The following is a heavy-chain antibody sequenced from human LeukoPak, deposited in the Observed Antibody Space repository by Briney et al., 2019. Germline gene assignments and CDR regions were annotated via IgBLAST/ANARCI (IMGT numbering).Heavy chain of an antibody. V-gene: IGHV4-59*01. CDR3: ARGGKIYNGDYVLPYYYSYMDV. Sequence: SETLSLTCTVSGGSISSYYWSWIRQPPGKGLEWIGYIYYSGSTNYNPSLKSRVTISVDTSKNQFSLKLSSVTAADTAVYYCARGGKIYNGDYVLPYYYSYMDVWAKGPRSPSP. CDR1: GGSISSYY. CDR2: IYYSGST. D-gene: IGHD4-17*01. J-gene: IGHJ6*03.